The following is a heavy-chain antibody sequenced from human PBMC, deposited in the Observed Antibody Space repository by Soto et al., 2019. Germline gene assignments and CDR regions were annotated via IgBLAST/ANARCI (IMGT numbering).Heavy chain of an antibody. CDR3: AREGAAAARMFDN. CDR2: INPNGDTT. CDR1: GYTFNMYY. J-gene: IGHJ4*02. Sequence: GASVKVSCKASGYTFNMYYMHWVRQAPGQGLEWMGVINPNGDTTTYAQRFQGRLTMTRDTSTSTVYMDLTSLRSEGTAVYYCAREGAAAARMFDNWGQGTLVTVSS. V-gene: IGHV1-46*02. D-gene: IGHD6-13*01.